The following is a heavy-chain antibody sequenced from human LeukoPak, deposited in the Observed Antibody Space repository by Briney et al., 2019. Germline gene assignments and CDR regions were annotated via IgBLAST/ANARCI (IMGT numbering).Heavy chain of an antibody. Sequence: GSVMVSCKASGYTFTSYAMHWVRQAPGQRLEWMGWINAGNGNTKYSQKSQGRVTITRDTSASTAYMELSSLRSEDTAVYYCARGIYYYGSGSYYNVPFDYWGQGTLVTVSS. CDR3: ARGIYYYGSGSYYNVPFDY. J-gene: IGHJ4*02. D-gene: IGHD3-10*01. V-gene: IGHV1-3*01. CDR2: INAGNGNT. CDR1: GYTFTSYA.